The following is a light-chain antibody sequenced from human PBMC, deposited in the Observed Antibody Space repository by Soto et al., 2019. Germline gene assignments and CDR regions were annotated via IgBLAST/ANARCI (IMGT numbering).Light chain of an antibody. Sequence: AIHLTQSPTALSACVVDRFTITCRSSQDIRNYLGWYQQKPGKAPQLLIYGASSLQRGVSSRFSGSGFGTDFTLTISSLQPEDSATYYCLQDRSHFWTFGQGTKV. V-gene: IGKV1-6*01. J-gene: IGKJ1*01. CDR3: LQDRSHFWT. CDR1: QDIRNY. CDR2: GAS.